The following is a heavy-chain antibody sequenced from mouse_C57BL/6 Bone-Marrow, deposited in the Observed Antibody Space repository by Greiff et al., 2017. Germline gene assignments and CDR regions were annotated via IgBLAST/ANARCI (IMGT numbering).Heavy chain of an antibody. CDR2: IYPRDGST. D-gene: IGHD1-1*01. J-gene: IGHJ1*03. V-gene: IGHV1-85*01. Sequence: VPLQESGPELVKPGASVKLSCKASGYTFTSYDINWVKQRPGQGLEWIGWIYPRDGSTQYNEKFKGKATLTVDTSSSTAYMELHSLTSDDSAVYCCARLEFDGSSGDWYFDVWGTGTTVTVSS. CDR3: ARLEFDGSSGDWYFDV. CDR1: GYTFTSYD.